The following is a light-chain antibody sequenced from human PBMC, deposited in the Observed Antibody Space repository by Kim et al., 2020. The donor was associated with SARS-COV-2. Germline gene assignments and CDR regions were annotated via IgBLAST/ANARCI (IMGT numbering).Light chain of an antibody. V-gene: IGKV3-11*01. CDR3: QQRSNWTPALT. CDR1: QSVSTY. Sequence: PGERATLSCRASQSVSTYLAWYQQKTGQAPRLLIYDASNRATGIPDRFSGSGSGTDFTLTISSLESEDFAVYYCQQRSNWTPALTFGGGTKVDIK. J-gene: IGKJ4*01. CDR2: DAS.